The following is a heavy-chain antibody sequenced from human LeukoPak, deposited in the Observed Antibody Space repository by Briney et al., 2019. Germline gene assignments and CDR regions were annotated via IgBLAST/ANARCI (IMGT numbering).Heavy chain of an antibody. CDR3: ASAAFCTSTTCSRTPVY. J-gene: IGHJ4*02. CDR1: GGPISSYY. Sequence: PSETLSLTCTVSGGPISSYYWSWIRQPPGKGLEWIGYIYTGGSTNYNPSLKSRVTISVDTSKKQFSLKLNSVTAADTAVYYCASAAFCTSTTCSRTPVYWGQGTLVTVSS. V-gene: IGHV4-4*09. D-gene: IGHD2-2*01. CDR2: IYTGGST.